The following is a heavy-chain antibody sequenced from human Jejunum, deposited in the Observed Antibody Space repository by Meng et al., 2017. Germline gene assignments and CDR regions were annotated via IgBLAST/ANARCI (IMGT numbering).Heavy chain of an antibody. J-gene: IGHJ4*02. V-gene: IGHV4-30-4*01. CDR3: ARRIRGGSYLG. Sequence: QLQLQESGPGLVKPSQTLAPTCTVSGGSISSDDYYWSWLRQPPGKGLEWIGEIHHSGSTNYNPSLESRVTISRDTSKKQFSLRLSSVTAADTAVYYCARRIRGGSYLGWGQGTLVTVSS. D-gene: IGHD1-26*01. CDR1: GGSISSDDYY. CDR2: IHHSGST.